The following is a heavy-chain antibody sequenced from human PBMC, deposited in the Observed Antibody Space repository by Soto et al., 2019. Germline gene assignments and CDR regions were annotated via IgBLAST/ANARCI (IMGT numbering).Heavy chain of an antibody. CDR2: IYPGDSDT. CDR3: ARHGGIVAAADCYCGIRV. CDR1: GYSFTSYW. D-gene: IGHD6-13*01. Sequence: GESLKISCKGSGYSFTSYWIGWVRQMPGKGLEWMGIIYPGDSDTRYSPSFQGQVTISTDKSISTAYLQWSSLKASDTAMYYCARHGGIVAAADCYCGIRVWGEGTKV. J-gene: IGHJ3*01. V-gene: IGHV5-51*01.